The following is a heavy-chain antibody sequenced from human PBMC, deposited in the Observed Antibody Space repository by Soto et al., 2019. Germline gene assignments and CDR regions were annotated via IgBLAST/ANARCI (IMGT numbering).Heavy chain of an antibody. D-gene: IGHD3-10*01. J-gene: IGHJ4*02. V-gene: IGHV3-23*01. CDR3: ARDPTVKYGSGYTDY. CDR2: ISGSGGST. CDR1: GFTFSSYA. Sequence: PGGSLRLSCAASGFTFSSYAMSWVRQAPGKGLEWVSAISGSGGSTYYADSVKGRFTISRDNAKNTLYLQMNSLRAEDTAVYYCARDPTVKYGSGYTDYWGQGTLVTVSS.